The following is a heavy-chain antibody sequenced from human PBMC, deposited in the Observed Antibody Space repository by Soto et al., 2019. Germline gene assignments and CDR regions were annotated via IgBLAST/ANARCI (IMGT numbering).Heavy chain of an antibody. V-gene: IGHV1-18*01. Sequence: ASVKVSCKASGYTFTSYGISWVRQAPGQGLEWMGWISAYNGNTNYAQKLQGRVTLTTDTSTSTAYMELRSLRSDDTAVYYCASPSYYYDGGGYGVFDISGQGTIVTVSS. CDR1: GYTFTSYG. CDR2: ISAYNGNT. D-gene: IGHD3-22*01. CDR3: ASPSYYYDGGGYGVFDI. J-gene: IGHJ3*02.